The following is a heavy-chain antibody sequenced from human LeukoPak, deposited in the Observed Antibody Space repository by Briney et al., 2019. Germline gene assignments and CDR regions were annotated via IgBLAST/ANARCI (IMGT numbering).Heavy chain of an antibody. CDR3: ARPGSSWYQDYYYMDV. J-gene: IGHJ6*03. D-gene: IGHD6-13*01. CDR1: GFTFSSYE. CDR2: ISSSGSTI. V-gene: IGHV3-48*03. Sequence: AGGSLRLSCAASGFTFSSYEMNWVRQAPGKGLEWVSYISSSGSTIYYADSVKGRFTISRDNAKNSLYLQMNSLRAEDTAVYYCARPGSSWYQDYYYMDVWGKGTTVTVSS.